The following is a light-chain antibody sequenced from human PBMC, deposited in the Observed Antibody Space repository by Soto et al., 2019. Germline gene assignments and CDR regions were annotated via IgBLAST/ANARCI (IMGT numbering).Light chain of an antibody. CDR2: DVS. CDR1: SSDVGGYNY. CDR3: CSYAGSYTHVV. J-gene: IGLJ2*01. V-gene: IGLV2-11*01. Sequence: QSALTQPGSVSGSPGQSVTISCTGTSSDVGGYNYVSWYQQHPGKAPKLMIYDVSKRPSGVPDRFSGSKSGNTASLTISGLQAEDEADYYCCSYAGSYTHVVFGGGTKVTVL.